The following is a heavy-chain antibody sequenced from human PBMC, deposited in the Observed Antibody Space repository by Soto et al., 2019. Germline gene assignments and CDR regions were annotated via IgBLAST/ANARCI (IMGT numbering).Heavy chain of an antibody. D-gene: IGHD6-13*01. V-gene: IGHV3-23*01. CDR2: ISKSGGGT. Sequence: EVQLLESGGGWVQPGGSLRLPCPASGFTFSTHAMSWVPRAPGKGLEGVSSISKSGGGTYYADSVKGRFTISRDNSKNTLYLQMTSLTAEDTAVYSCAKTSSLFDYWGQGTLVTVSS. CDR3: AKTSSLFDY. J-gene: IGHJ4*02. CDR1: GFTFSTHA.